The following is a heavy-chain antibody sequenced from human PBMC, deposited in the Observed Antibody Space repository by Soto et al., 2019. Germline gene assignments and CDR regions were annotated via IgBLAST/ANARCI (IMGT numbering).Heavy chain of an antibody. CDR2: ISAYNGNT. CDR1: GYTFTSYG. J-gene: IGHJ6*02. Sequence: ASVKVSCKASGYTFTSYGISWVRQAPGQGLEWMGWISAYNGNTNYAQKLQGRVTMTTDTSTSTAYMGLRSLRSDDTAVYYCARDRMVVVVAATPAVYYYYGMDVWGQGTTVTVSS. V-gene: IGHV1-18*01. D-gene: IGHD2-15*01. CDR3: ARDRMVVVVAATPAVYYYYGMDV.